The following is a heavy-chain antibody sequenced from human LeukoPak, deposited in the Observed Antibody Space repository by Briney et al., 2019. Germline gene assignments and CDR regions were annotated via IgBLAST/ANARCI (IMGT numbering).Heavy chain of an antibody. D-gene: IGHD2-15*01. V-gene: IGHV1-18*01. Sequence: ASVKVSCKASGGTFSSYAISWVRKAPRQGLEWMGWISAYNGNTNYAQKLQGRVTMTTDTSTSTAYMELRSLRSDDTAVYYCARLECSGGSCYSVFDYWGQGTLVTVSS. CDR1: GGTFSSYA. CDR3: ARLECSGGSCYSVFDY. J-gene: IGHJ4*02. CDR2: ISAYNGNT.